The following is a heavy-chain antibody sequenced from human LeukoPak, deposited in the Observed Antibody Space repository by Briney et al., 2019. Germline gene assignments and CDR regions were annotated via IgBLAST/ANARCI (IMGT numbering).Heavy chain of an antibody. CDR2: IYYSGST. CDR1: GGSISSYY. J-gene: IGHJ6*02. Sequence: PSETLSLTCTVSGGSISSYYWSWIRQPPGKGLEWIGYIYYSGSTNYNPSLKSRVTISVDTSKNQFSLKLSSVTAADTAVYYCARGGGERKHYYDSSGYFPFYYYGMDVWGQGTTVTVSS. CDR3: ARGGGERKHYYDSSGYFPFYYYGMDV. V-gene: IGHV4-59*12. D-gene: IGHD3-22*01.